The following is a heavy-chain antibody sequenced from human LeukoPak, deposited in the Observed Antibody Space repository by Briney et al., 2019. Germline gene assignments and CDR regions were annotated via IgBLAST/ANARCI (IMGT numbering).Heavy chain of an antibody. CDR3: AREGYDILTGIGYFDL. CDR2: IYHSGST. V-gene: IGHV4-30-2*01. CDR1: GGSIGSGGYS. D-gene: IGHD3-9*01. Sequence: SQTLSLTCAVSGGSIGSGGYSWSWIRQPPGKGLEWIGYIYHSGSTYYNPSLKSRVTISVDRSKNQFSLKLSSVTAADTAVYYCAREGYDILTGIGYFDLWGRGTLVTVSS. J-gene: IGHJ2*01.